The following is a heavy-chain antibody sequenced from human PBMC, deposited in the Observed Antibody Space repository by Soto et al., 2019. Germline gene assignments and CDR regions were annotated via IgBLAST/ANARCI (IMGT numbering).Heavy chain of an antibody. CDR3: ARGFTAVGYYYYCMDV. V-gene: IGHV3-33*01. Sequence: QVQLVESGGGVVQPGRSLRLSCAASGFTFSSYGMHWVRQAPGKGLEWVAVIWYDGSNKYYADSVKGRFTISRDNSKNTLYLQMNSLRAEDTAVYYGARGFTAVGYYYYCMDVWCKGTTVTVSS. J-gene: IGHJ6*03. CDR1: GFTFSSYG. D-gene: IGHD6-19*01. CDR2: IWYDGSNK.